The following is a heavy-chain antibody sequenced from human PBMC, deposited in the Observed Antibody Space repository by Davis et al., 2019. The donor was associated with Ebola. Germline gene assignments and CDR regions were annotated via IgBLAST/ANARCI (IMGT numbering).Heavy chain of an antibody. CDR3: ARQGYCSSTSCYTPYYYYGMDV. Sequence: SETLSLTCTVSGGPISSSSYYWGWIRQPPGKGLEWIGSIYYSGSTYYNPSLKSRVTISVDTSKNQFSLKLSSVTAADTAVYYCARQGYCSSTSCYTPYYYYGMDVWGQGTTVTVSS. J-gene: IGHJ6*02. D-gene: IGHD2-2*02. CDR1: GGPISSSSYY. CDR2: IYYSGST. V-gene: IGHV4-39*01.